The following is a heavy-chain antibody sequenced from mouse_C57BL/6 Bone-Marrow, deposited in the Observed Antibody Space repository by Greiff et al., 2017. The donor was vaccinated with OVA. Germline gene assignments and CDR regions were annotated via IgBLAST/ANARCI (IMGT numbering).Heavy chain of an antibody. CDR3: ARTDV. CDR1: GYSITSGYY. CDR2: ISYDGSN. Sequence: VQLKESGPGLVKPSQSLSLTCSVTGYSITSGYYWNWIRQFPGNKLEWMGYISYDGSNNYNPSLKNRISITRDTSKNQFFLKLNSVTTEDTATYYCARTDVWGTGTTVTVSS. V-gene: IGHV3-6*01. J-gene: IGHJ1*03.